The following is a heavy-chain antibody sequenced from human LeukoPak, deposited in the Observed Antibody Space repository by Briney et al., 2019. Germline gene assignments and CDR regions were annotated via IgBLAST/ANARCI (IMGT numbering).Heavy chain of an antibody. CDR2: INAGNGNT. D-gene: IGHD6-19*01. J-gene: IGHJ4*02. V-gene: IGHV1-3*01. Sequence: ASVKVSCKASGYPFSSYAMHWVRQAPGQRLEWMGWINAGNGNTKYSQKFQGRVTITRDTSASTAYMELSSLRSEDTAVYYCARLLALADTFDYWGQGTLVTVSS. CDR3: ARLLALADTFDY. CDR1: GYPFSSYA.